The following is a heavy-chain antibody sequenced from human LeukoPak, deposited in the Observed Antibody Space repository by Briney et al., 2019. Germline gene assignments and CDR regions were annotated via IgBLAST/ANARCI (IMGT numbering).Heavy chain of an antibody. D-gene: IGHD3-10*01. CDR3: ARDLKSFSMVRGVINYYYMDV. Sequence: ASVKVSCKASGGTFSSYAISWVRQAPGQGLEWMGGIIPVFNTANYAQKFQGRVTITADESTSTAYMELSSLRSDDTAVYYCARDLKSFSMVRGVINYYYMDVWGRGTTVTISS. CDR1: GGTFSSYA. V-gene: IGHV1-69*13. J-gene: IGHJ6*03. CDR2: IIPVFNTA.